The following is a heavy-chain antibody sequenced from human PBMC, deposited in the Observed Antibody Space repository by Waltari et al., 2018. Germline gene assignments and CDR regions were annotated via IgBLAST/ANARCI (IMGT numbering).Heavy chain of an antibody. CDR2: IRSKAYGGTT. Sequence: EVQLVESGGGLVQPGRSLRLSCTASGFTFGDYAMSWVRQAPGKGLEWGGFIRSKAYGGTTEYAASVKGRFTISRDDSKSIAYLQMNSLKTEDTAVYYCRCYDSSGYSALVDYWGQGTLVTVSS. V-gene: IGHV3-49*04. CDR3: RCYDSSGYSALVDY. CDR1: GFTFGDYA. J-gene: IGHJ4*02. D-gene: IGHD3-22*01.